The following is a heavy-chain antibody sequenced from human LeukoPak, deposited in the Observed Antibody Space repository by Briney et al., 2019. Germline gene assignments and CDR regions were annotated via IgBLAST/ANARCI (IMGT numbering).Heavy chain of an antibody. CDR1: GGSISNYY. Sequence: SETPSLTCTVSGGSISNYYWSWIRQPPGKGLEWIGYIYYSGSTNYNPSLTSRVTMSLDTSKNQFSLKVTSVTAAATAVYYCARRTGYYDGFDYWGQGTLVTVSS. J-gene: IGHJ4*02. V-gene: IGHV4-59*01. D-gene: IGHD3/OR15-3a*01. CDR3: ARRTGYYDGFDY. CDR2: IYYSGST.